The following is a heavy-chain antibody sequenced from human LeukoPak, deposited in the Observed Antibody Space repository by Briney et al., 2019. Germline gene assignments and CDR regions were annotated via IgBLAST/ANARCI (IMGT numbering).Heavy chain of an antibody. J-gene: IGHJ4*02. CDR3: ARLWFGEFYFDY. Sequence: SETLPLTCTVSGGSISSYYWSWIRQPPGKGLEWIGYIYYSGSTNYNPSLKSRVTISVDTSKNQFSLKLSSVTAADTAVYYCARLWFGEFYFDYWGQGTLVTVSS. CDR2: IYYSGST. V-gene: IGHV4-59*01. D-gene: IGHD3-10*01. CDR1: GGSISSYY.